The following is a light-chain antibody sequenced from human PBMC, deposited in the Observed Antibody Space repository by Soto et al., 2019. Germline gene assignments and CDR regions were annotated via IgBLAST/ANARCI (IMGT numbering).Light chain of an antibody. V-gene: IGLV2-14*01. CDR3: SSYSSAIAFV. CDR2: EVT. CDR1: SSDIGAYNY. Sequence: QSALTQPASVSGSPGQSITISCNGTSSDIGAYNYVSWYQQHPGKAPKLMIYEVTNRPSGISNRFSGSRSGNTASLSISGLQAEDEADYYCSSYSSAIAFVFGTGTKLTVL. J-gene: IGLJ1*01.